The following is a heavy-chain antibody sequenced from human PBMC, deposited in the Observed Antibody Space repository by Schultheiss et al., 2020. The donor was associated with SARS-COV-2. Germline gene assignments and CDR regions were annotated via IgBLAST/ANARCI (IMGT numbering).Heavy chain of an antibody. Sequence: SETLSLTCTVSGGSISSYYWSWIRQPPGKGLEWIGYIYHSGSTNYNPSLKSRVTISVDKSKNQFSLKLSSVTAADTAVYYCARWGGATFDYWGQGTLVTVSS. D-gene: IGHD1-26*01. CDR2: IYHSGST. J-gene: IGHJ4*02. V-gene: IGHV4-59*01. CDR3: ARWGGATFDY. CDR1: GGSISSYY.